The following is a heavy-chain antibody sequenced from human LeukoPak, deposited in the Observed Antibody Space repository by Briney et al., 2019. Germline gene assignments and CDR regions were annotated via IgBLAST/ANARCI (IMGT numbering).Heavy chain of an antibody. Sequence: ASVKVSCKASGYIFTDYYMHWVRQAPGQELGWMGRINPNSGGTNYSQKFQGRVTITRDTSASTAYMELSSLRSEDTAVYYCARQGGIQPIYYFDYWGQGTLVTVSS. J-gene: IGHJ4*02. D-gene: IGHD1-26*01. V-gene: IGHV1/OR15-1*04. CDR3: ARQGGIQPIYYFDY. CDR2: INPNSGGT. CDR1: GYIFTDYY.